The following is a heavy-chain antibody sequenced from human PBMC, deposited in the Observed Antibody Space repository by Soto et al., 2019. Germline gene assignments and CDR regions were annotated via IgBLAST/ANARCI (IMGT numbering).Heavy chain of an antibody. D-gene: IGHD2-21*01. CDR2: IHSTRGS. V-gene: IGHV4-4*07. Sequence: SETLSLTCTVSGDSLDTSYWNWIRQPAGERLEWIGRIHSTRGSHYNPSLRSRVSMSIDTSKKQISLELRSVTAADTAVYFCVRGVATRTFDYWGQGTLVTVSS. CDR1: GDSLDTSY. J-gene: IGHJ4*02. CDR3: VRGVATRTFDY.